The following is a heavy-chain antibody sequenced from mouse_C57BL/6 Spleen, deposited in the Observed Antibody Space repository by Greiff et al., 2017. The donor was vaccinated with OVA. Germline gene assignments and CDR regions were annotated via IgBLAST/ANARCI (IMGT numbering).Heavy chain of an antibody. CDR3: ARALITSFDY. CDR1: GFTFTDYY. CDR2: IRNKANGYTT. Sequence: EVMLVESGGGLVQPGGSLSLSCAASGFTFTDYYMSWVRQPPGKALEWLGFIRNKANGYTTEYSASVKGRFTISRDNSQSILYLQMNALRAEDSATYYCARALITSFDYWGQGTTLTVSS. J-gene: IGHJ2*01. V-gene: IGHV7-3*01. D-gene: IGHD1-1*01.